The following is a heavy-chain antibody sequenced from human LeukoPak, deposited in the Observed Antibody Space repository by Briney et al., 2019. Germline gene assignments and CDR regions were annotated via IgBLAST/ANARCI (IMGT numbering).Heavy chain of an antibody. CDR3: ARDSYYGSGSYDY. V-gene: IGHV3-7*03. Sequence: GGSLRLSCVGSGFTFSRYWLNWVRQAPGKGLEWVANMNQDGSEIYYLDSVKGRFTISRDDSKNSLYLQMNSLKTEDTAVYYCARDSYYGSGSYDYWGQGTLVTVSS. D-gene: IGHD3-10*01. CDR1: GFTFSRYW. CDR2: MNQDGSEI. J-gene: IGHJ4*02.